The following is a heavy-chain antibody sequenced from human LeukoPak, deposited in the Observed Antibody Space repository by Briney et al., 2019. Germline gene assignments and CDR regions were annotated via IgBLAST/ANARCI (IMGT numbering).Heavy chain of an antibody. CDR1: GGSFSGYY. V-gene: IGHV4-34*01. D-gene: IGHD2-2*01. Sequence: NPSETLSLTCAVYGGSFSGYYWSWIRQPPGKGLEWIGEINHSGSTNYNPSLKSRVTISVDTSKNQFSLKLSSVTAADTAVYYCAREGSTSGIYYYYYGMDVWGQGTTVTVSS. CDR2: INHSGST. J-gene: IGHJ6*02. CDR3: AREGSTSGIYYYYYGMDV.